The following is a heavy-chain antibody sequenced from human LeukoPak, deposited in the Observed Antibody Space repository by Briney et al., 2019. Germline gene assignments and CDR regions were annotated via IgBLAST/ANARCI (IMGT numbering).Heavy chain of an antibody. J-gene: IGHJ1*01. D-gene: IGHD4-17*01. CDR2: IYYSGNT. V-gene: IGHV4-30-4*07. CDR3: ARDGDGEKHFQH. CDR1: GGSISSGGYS. Sequence: PSETLSLTCAVSGGSISSGGYSWSWIRQPPGKGLEWIAYIYYSGNTYYNPSLKSRVTMSVDTSKNQFSLKLTSVTAADTAVYYCARDGDGEKHFQHWGQGTLVTVSS.